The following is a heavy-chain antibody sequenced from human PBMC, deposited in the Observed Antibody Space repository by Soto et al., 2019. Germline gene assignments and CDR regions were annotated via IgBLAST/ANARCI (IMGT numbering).Heavy chain of an antibody. CDR3: ARGGGSWSEGAS. CDR1: GFTFSSYW. CDR2: IEEDGSDK. D-gene: IGHD3-16*01. V-gene: IGHV3-7*01. Sequence: EVQLVESGGGLVQPGGSLRLSCAASGFTFSSYWMTWVRQAPGKGLEWVANIEEDGSDKYYVDSVKGRFTISRDNAKTSRYLQMTRLRAEDTAVYYCARGGGSWSEGASWGQGTLVTVSS. J-gene: IGHJ5*02.